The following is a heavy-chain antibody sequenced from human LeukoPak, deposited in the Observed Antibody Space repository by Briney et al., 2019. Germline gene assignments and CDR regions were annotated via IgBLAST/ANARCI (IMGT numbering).Heavy chain of an antibody. Sequence: GRSLRLSCAASGFTFDDYAMHWVRQAPGKGLEWVSGTSWNSGSIGYADSVKGRFTISRDNAKNSLYLQMNSLRAEDTALYYCAKDISGYYYDSSGYQDYWGQGTLVTVSS. J-gene: IGHJ4*02. D-gene: IGHD3-22*01. CDR3: AKDISGYYYDSSGYQDY. V-gene: IGHV3-9*01. CDR2: TSWNSGSI. CDR1: GFTFDDYA.